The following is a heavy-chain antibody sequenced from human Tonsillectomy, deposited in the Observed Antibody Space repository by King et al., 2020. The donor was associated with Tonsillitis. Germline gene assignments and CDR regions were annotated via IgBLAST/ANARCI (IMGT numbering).Heavy chain of an antibody. D-gene: IGHD2-15*01. CDR3: AKIIGHGVPPAVGN. V-gene: IGHV3-30*18. Sequence: VQLVESGGGVVQPGRSLRLSCAASGFTFNSYGMHWVRQAPGKGLEWVAVISYDENNKYYADSVKGRFTISRDNSKNTLYLQMNSLRVEDTAVYYCAKIIGHGVPPAVGNWGQGTLVTVSS. CDR1: GFTFNSYG. J-gene: IGHJ4*02. CDR2: ISYDENNK.